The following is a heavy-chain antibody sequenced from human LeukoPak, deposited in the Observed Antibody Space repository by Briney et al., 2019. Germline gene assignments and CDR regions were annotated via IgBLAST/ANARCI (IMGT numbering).Heavy chain of an antibody. D-gene: IGHD3-22*01. V-gene: IGHV3-53*01. CDR3: AKDRGYDSSGYTDY. CDR2: IYSGGST. Sequence: GGSLRLSCAASGFTFSSYSMNWVRQAPGKGLEWVSVIYSGGSTYYADSVKGRFTISRDNSKSTLYIQMNSLRAEDTAVYYCAKDRGYDSSGYTDYWGQGTLVTVSS. J-gene: IGHJ4*02. CDR1: GFTFSSYS.